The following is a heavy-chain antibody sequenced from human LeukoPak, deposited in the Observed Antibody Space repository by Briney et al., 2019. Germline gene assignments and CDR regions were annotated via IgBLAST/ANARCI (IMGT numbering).Heavy chain of an antibody. CDR1: GGTFSSYA. CDR2: IIPIFGTA. D-gene: IGHD2-2*01. V-gene: IGHV1-69*05. Sequence: ASVKVSCKASGGTFSSYAISWVRQAPGQGLEWMGGIIPIFGTANYAQKFQGRVTITTDESTSTAYMELSSLRSEDTAVYYCARGHCSSTSCYLFDPWGQGTLVTVSS. J-gene: IGHJ5*02. CDR3: ARGHCSSTSCYLFDP.